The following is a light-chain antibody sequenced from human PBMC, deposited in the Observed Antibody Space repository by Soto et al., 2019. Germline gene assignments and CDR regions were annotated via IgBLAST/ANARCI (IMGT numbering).Light chain of an antibody. J-gene: IGLJ1*01. V-gene: IGLV1-40*01. CDR3: PSYDSRLSGYV. CDR2: ENN. Sequence: QAVVTQPPSVSEAPGQRVTISCTGSSSNIGAGYEAHWYQQVPGTAPKLLIYENNNRPSGVPDRFSGSKSGTSASLAITGLQAEDEAEYYCPSYDSRLSGYVFGTGTKLTVL. CDR1: SSNIGAGYE.